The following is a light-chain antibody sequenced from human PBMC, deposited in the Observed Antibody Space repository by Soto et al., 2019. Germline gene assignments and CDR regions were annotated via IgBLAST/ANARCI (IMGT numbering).Light chain of an antibody. CDR1: QSISSS. Sequence: DIVLTQSPATLSLSPGERATLSCRASQSISSSLVWYQQRPGQAPRLLIYDASISATGITARFSVSGSGTDFTLTISCLEPEDFVVYFCQHHNIWYTFGQGTKLEI. CDR2: DAS. J-gene: IGKJ2*01. CDR3: QHHNIWYT. V-gene: IGKV3-11*01.